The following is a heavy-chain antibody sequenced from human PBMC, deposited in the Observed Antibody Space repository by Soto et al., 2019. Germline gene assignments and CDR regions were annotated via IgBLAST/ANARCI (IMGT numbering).Heavy chain of an antibody. Sequence: HVQLVQSGGELKKPGASVTVSCNTSGYTFNTYFITWVRQAPGQGLEWMGWISPHNGNTNYAEKFQGRVTMTTDTITKTAYMELRNLRFDDTDVYYCARDTSNAFDYWGQGTLVTVSA. CDR3: ARDTSNAFDY. CDR1: GYTFNTYF. V-gene: IGHV1-18*01. D-gene: IGHD4-4*01. CDR2: ISPHNGNT. J-gene: IGHJ4*02.